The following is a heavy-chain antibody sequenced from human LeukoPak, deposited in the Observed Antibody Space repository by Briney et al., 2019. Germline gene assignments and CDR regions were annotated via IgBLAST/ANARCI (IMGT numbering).Heavy chain of an antibody. V-gene: IGHV1-18*01. D-gene: IGHD3-10*01. CDR1: GYNFPTHG. J-gene: IGHJ4*02. CDR3: ARDLRAEFGEISSDVGGDRDY. CDR2: ISTYNGNT. Sequence: ASVKVSCKASGYNFPTHGFNWVRQAPGQGLEWMGWISTYNGNTIYAQKFQARVTMTTDTSTSTIYMELRSLNSDDTAVYYCARDLRAEFGEISSDVGGDRDYWGQGTLVTVSS.